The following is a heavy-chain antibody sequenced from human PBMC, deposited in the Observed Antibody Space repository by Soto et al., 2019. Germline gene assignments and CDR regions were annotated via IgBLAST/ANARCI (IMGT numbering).Heavy chain of an antibody. CDR2: IPYSGTT. Sequence: QVQLQESGPGLVKPSQTLSLACSVSGASITSGGYFWSWIRQLPGKGLEWIGYIPYSGTTYYNPSLTSSVVMSMAASKNDFSLTLNSVTAADTAGFNGARGFVETAMAFDYWGQGALFTVSS. V-gene: IGHV4-31*03. CDR1: GASITSGGYF. CDR3: ARGFVETAMAFDY. D-gene: IGHD5-18*01. J-gene: IGHJ4*02.